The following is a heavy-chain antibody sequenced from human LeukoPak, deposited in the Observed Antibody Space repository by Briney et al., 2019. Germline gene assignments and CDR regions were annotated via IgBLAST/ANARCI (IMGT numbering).Heavy chain of an antibody. CDR2: ISDSGGST. J-gene: IGHJ6*02. Sequence: GGSLRLSCEGSAFIFSGHWMNWVRQAPGKGLEWVSTISDSGGSTYYADSVKGRFTISRDNSENTLYLQMNSLRAEDTAVYYCAKFRISIVSYYYYYGMDVWGQGTTVTVSS. D-gene: IGHD3-16*02. CDR1: AFIFSGHW. V-gene: IGHV3-23*01. CDR3: AKFRISIVSYYYYYGMDV.